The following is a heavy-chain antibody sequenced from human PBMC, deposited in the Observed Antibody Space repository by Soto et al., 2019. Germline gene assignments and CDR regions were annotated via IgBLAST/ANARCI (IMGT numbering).Heavy chain of an antibody. V-gene: IGHV3-48*03. CDR3: ASLSTPLTPTFDY. D-gene: IGHD7-27*01. CDR1: GFTFSSYE. CDR2: ISSSGSTI. Sequence: GGSLRLSCAASGFTFSSYEMNWVRQAPGKGLEWVSYISSSGSTIYYADSVKGRFTISRDNAKNSLYLKMNSLRGEDTAVYYCASLSTPLTPTFDYWGQGTLVTVSS. J-gene: IGHJ4*02.